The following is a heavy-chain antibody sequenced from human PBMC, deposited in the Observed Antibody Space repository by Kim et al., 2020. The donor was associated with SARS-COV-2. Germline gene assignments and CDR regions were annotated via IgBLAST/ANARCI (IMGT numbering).Heavy chain of an antibody. CDR3: AKDFRKGVSYYYGMDV. CDR1: GFTFSSYG. V-gene: IGHV3-30*18. Sequence: GGSLRLSCAASGFTFSSYGMHWVRQAPGKGLEWVAVISFDGSNKYYGDSVKGRFTISRDNSKSTLYLQMNSLRAEDTAAYYCAKDFRKGVSYYYGMDVWG. CDR2: ISFDGSNK. J-gene: IGHJ6*01. D-gene: IGHD2-8*01.